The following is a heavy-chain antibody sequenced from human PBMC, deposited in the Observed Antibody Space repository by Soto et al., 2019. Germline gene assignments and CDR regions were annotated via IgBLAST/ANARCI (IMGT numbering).Heavy chain of an antibody. CDR1: GLNFDDFA. Sequence: EVQLVESGGRLVQPGRSLRLSCVGTGLNFDDFAMHWVRQAPGKGLEWVSGITWNSRVLAYADSVKGRFTISRDNARNSLYLQMDSLRDEDTALYYCAKGRYDFWSPYDFDSWGQGTLVTVSA. CDR2: ITWNSRVL. V-gene: IGHV3-9*01. CDR3: AKGRYDFWSPYDFDS. D-gene: IGHD3-3*01. J-gene: IGHJ4*02.